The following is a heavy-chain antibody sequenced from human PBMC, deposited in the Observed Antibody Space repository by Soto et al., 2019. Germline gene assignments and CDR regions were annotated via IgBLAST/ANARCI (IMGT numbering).Heavy chain of an antibody. CDR2: ISPYSGNT. CDR3: AKVDNCVTPTPQDV. V-gene: IGHV1-18*01. Sequence: QVQLVQSGDEVRKPGSSVKVSCKASGYIFVNYGIAWVRQAPGQGLECMGWISPYSGNTHYASKVQGRLTMTTDTPTSPAYLDLGGLTSAESARYYCAKVDNCVTPTPQDVRGQGTPVTVSS. CDR1: GYIFVNYG. D-gene: IGHD5-12*01. J-gene: IGHJ6*02.